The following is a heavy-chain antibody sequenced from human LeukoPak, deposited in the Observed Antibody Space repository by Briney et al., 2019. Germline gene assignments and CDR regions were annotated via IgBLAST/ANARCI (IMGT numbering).Heavy chain of an antibody. CDR3: AKDFRIGYSAHFDY. D-gene: IGHD2-21*01. CDR1: GFTFSSYA. CDR2: ISGSGGST. V-gene: IGHV3-23*01. Sequence: GGSLRLSCAASGFTFSSYAMSWVRQAPGKGLEWVSAISGSGGSTYYADSVKGRFSISRDNSKNTLYLQMDSLRGEDTAVYYCAKDFRIGYSAHFDYWGQGVLVTVSS. J-gene: IGHJ4*02.